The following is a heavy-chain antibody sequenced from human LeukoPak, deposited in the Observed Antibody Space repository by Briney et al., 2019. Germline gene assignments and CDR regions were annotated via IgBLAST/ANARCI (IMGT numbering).Heavy chain of an antibody. CDR3: ARDRAVTTFVFDY. CDR1: TFILSSDG. J-gene: IGHJ4*02. D-gene: IGHD4-17*01. Sequence: AGSLRLSCAASTFILSSDGMGCVSQAPGKGLEWVAVIWYDGSNKYYADSVKGRFTISRDNSKNTLYLQMNSLRAEDTAVYYCARDRAVTTFVFDYWGQGTLVTVSS. CDR2: IWYDGSNK. V-gene: IGHV3-33*01.